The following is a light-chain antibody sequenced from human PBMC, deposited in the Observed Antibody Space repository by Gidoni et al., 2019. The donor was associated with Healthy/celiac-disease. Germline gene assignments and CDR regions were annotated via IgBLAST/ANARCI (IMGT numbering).Light chain of an antibody. CDR3: SSYTKV. J-gene: IGLJ1*01. CDR1: SSDVGGYNY. V-gene: IGLV2-14*03. Sequence: QSALTQPASVSGSPGQSITISCTGTSSDVGGYNYVSWYQQHPGKAPKLMIYDVSNRPSGVSNRCSGSKSGNTASLTISGLQAEDEADYYCSSYTKVFGTGTKVTVL. CDR2: DVS.